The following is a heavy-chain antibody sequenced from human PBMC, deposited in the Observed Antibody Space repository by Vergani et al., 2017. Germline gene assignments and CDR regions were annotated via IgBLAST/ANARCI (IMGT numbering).Heavy chain of an antibody. V-gene: IGHV1-2*02. CDR1: GYTFTGYY. Sequence: QVQLVQSGAEVKKPGASVKVSCKASGYTFTGYYMHWVRQAPGQGLEWMGWINPNSGGTNDAQKFQGRVTMTRDTSISTAYMELSRLRSDDTAVYYCARDRLGVGTNWFDPWGQGTLVTVSS. D-gene: IGHD4-23*01. CDR2: INPNSGGT. CDR3: ARDRLGVGTNWFDP. J-gene: IGHJ5*02.